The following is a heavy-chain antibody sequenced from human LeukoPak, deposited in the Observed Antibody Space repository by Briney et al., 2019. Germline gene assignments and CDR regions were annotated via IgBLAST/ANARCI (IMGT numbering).Heavy chain of an antibody. CDR3: AMHTVIASSWSLDY. D-gene: IGHD6-13*01. V-gene: IGHV4-59*08. J-gene: IGHJ4*02. CDR2: ILYSGTTT. Sequence: SETLSLTCTVSGGSISPYYWSWIRQTPGKGLEWIGYILYSGTTTNYNPSLKSRVTISVDTSKNQLSLKLTSVTAADTAVYYCAMHTVIASSWSLDYWGQGTLVTVSS. CDR1: GGSISPYY.